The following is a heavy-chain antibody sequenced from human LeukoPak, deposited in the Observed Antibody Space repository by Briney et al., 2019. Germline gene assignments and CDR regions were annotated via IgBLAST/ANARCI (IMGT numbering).Heavy chain of an antibody. D-gene: IGHD6-13*01. J-gene: IGHJ4*02. Sequence: SETLSLTCAVYGGSFSGYYWSWLRQPPGQGLEWIGEFNHSGRTNYNPSLKRRVTISVDTSKNQFSLDLTSVTALNTAVSYCTRGCSVEQQLDPLYLYYWGQGTLVTVSS. V-gene: IGHV4-34*01. CDR2: FNHSGRT. CDR1: GGSFSGYY. CDR3: TRGCSVEQQLDPLYLYY.